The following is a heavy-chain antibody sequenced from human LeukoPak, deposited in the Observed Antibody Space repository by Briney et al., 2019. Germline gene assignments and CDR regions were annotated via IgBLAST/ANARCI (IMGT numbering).Heavy chain of an antibody. CDR2: INQDESEK. V-gene: IGHV3-7*01. CDR3: AREGGYSGYVPGS. J-gene: IGHJ5*02. D-gene: IGHD5-12*01. CDR1: GFIFSSYW. Sequence: PGGSLRLSCAASGFIFSSYWMTWVRQAPGKGLEWVANINQDESEKFYVDSVKGRFTISRDNAKNSLYLQMNSLRAEDTAVYYCAREGGYSGYVPGSWGQGTLVTVSS.